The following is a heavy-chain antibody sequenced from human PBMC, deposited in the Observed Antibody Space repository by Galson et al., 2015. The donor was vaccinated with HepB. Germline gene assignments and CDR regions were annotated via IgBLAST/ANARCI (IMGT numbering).Heavy chain of an antibody. D-gene: IGHD2-2*02. Sequence: SVKVSCKASGYTFTGYYMHWVRQAPGQGLEWMGWINPNSGGTNYAQKVQGRVTMTRDTSISTAYMELSRLRSDDTAVYYCAREGCSSTSCYTAFDYWGQGTLVTVSS. CDR3: AREGCSSTSCYTAFDY. J-gene: IGHJ4*02. CDR1: GYTFTGYY. V-gene: IGHV1-2*02. CDR2: INPNSGGT.